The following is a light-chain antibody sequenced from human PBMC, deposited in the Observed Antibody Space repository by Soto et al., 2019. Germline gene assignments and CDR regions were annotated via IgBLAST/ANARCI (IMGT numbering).Light chain of an antibody. CDR2: DVS. CDR3: CSYAGSYTFAYV. Sequence: QSVLTQPRSVSGSPVQSVTISCTGTSSDVGGYNYVSWYQQHPGKAPKLMIYDVSKRPSGVPARFSGSKSGNTASLTISGLQAEVEADYYCCSYAGSYTFAYVFGTGTQLTVL. CDR1: SSDVGGYNY. V-gene: IGLV2-11*01. J-gene: IGLJ1*01.